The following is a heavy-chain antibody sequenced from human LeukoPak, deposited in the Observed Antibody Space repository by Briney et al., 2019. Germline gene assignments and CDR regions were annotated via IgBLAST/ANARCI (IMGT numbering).Heavy chain of an antibody. CDR2: ISYDGSNK. Sequence: GGSLRLSCAASGFTFSSYAMHWVRQAPGKGLEWVAVISYDGSNKYYADSVKGRFTISRDNSKNTLYLQMNSLRAEDTAVYYCARETSNERYCSQQGCDYDDAFDIWGQGTMVTVSS. V-gene: IGHV3-30-3*01. CDR1: GFTFSSYA. CDR3: ARETSNERYCSQQGCDYDDAFDI. J-gene: IGHJ3*02. D-gene: IGHD2-15*01.